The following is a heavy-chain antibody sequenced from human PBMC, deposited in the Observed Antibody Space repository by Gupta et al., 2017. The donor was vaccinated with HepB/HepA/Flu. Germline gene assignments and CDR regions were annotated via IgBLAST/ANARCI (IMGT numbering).Heavy chain of an antibody. J-gene: IGHJ4*02. CDR3: ARTTRARPGFLFDY. V-gene: IGHV3-30-3*01. CDR1: GFTFSRYS. CDR2: ISYDGSNK. D-gene: IGHD6-6*01. Sequence: HVQLVESGGGVVQPGRSLSLSCAASGFTFSRYSMPWVRQAPGKGLAWVAVISYDGSNKYYAGCVKGRFTISRDKSKNTLYLQMNSLRAEDTAVYYCARTTRARPGFLFDYWGQGTLVTVSS.